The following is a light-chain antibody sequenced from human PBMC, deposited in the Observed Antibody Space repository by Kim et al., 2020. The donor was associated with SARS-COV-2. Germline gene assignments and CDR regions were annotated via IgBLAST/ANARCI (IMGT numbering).Light chain of an antibody. CDR2: DAS. V-gene: IGKV1-33*01. CDR1: QDIINF. CDR3: QQSENNPCT. J-gene: IGKJ4*02. Sequence: ASVGDRVTITCRASQDIINFLNWYQQRPGKAPRLVISDASSLESGVPSRFSVSGSGTDFVLSINSLQPEDFATYYCQQSENNPCTFGRGTKVDIK.